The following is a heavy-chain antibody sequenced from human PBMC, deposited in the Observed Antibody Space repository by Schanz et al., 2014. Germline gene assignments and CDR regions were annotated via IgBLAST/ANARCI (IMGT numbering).Heavy chain of an antibody. Sequence: EVQLVESGGGLVQSGGSLRLSCAASGFTFGDYYMTWVRQAPGKGLESVAKINPDGSGKYYVVSVEGRFTISRDNSKNTLYLQMNSLRGDDTAIYYCVKGGTNTLDSWGQGTLVTVSS. CDR3: VKGGTNTLDS. J-gene: IGHJ4*02. CDR1: GFTFGDYY. CDR2: INPDGSGK. V-gene: IGHV3-7*01.